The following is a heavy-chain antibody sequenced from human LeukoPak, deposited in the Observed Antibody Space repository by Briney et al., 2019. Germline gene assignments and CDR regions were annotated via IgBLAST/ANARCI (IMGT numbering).Heavy chain of an antibody. CDR2: IIPIFGTA. D-gene: IGHD4-17*01. J-gene: IGHJ4*02. CDR3: AKKTDYDLEFDY. V-gene: IGHV1-69*01. Sequence: ASVKVSCKASGGTFSSYAISWVRQAPGQGLEWMGGIIPIFGTANYAQKFQGRVTITADESTSTACMELSSLRSEDTAVYYCAKKTDYDLEFDYWGQGTLVTVSS. CDR1: GGTFSSYA.